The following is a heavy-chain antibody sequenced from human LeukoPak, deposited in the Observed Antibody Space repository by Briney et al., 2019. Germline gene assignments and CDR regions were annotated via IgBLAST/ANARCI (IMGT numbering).Heavy chain of an antibody. V-gene: IGHV3-23*01. CDR2: ISGSGDTT. CDR3: AKRRFDCSGGSCYWIDH. J-gene: IGHJ5*02. D-gene: IGHD2-15*01. CDR1: GFTFSSYA. Sequence: GVSLRLSCAASGFTFSSYAMSWVRQAPGKGLEWVSSISGSGDTTYNADSVKGRFTISRDKSKNTLHLQMNSLRAEDTAVYYCAKRRFDCSGGSCYWIDHWGQGTLVTVSS.